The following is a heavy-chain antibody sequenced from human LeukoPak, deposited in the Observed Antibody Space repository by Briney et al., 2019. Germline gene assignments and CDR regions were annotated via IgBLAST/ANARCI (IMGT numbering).Heavy chain of an antibody. CDR2: IYHSGST. CDR3: ARGTYDSSGYYPLTFNY. V-gene: IGHV4-38-2*02. CDR1: GYSISSGYY. D-gene: IGHD3-22*01. Sequence: PLETLSLTCTVSGYSISSGYYWGWIRQPPGKGLEWIGSIYHSGSTYYNPSLKSRVTISVDTSKNQFSLKLSSVTAADTAGYSCARGTYDSSGYYPLTFNYWVQGTLVTVSS. J-gene: IGHJ4*02.